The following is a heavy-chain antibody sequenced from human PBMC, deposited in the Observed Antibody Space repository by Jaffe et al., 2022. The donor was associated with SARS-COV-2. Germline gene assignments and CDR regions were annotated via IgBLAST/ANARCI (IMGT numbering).Heavy chain of an antibody. J-gene: IGHJ4*02. V-gene: IGHV4-34*01. CDR2: INHSGST. Sequence: QVQLQQWGAGLLKPSETLSLTCAVYGGSFSGYYWSWIRQPPGKGLEWIGEINHSGSTNYNPSLKSRVTISVDTSKNQFSLKLSSVTAADTAVYYCARSGSQGLDYWGQGTLVTVSS. CDR3: ARSGSQGLDY. D-gene: IGHD2-21*01. CDR1: GGSFSGYY.